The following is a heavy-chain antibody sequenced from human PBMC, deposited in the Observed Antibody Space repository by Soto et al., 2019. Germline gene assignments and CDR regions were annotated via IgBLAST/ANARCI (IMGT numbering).Heavy chain of an antibody. J-gene: IGHJ5*02. CDR3: ARVSTEGHYDILTGYYSVPRFDP. Sequence: PSVKVSCKASGYTFTSYAMHWVRQAPGQRLEWMGWINAGNGNTKYSQKFQGRVAITRDTSASTAYMELSSLRSEDTAVYYCARVSTEGHYDILTGYYSVPRFDPWGQGTLVTVSS. D-gene: IGHD3-9*01. CDR1: GYTFTSYA. V-gene: IGHV1-3*01. CDR2: INAGNGNT.